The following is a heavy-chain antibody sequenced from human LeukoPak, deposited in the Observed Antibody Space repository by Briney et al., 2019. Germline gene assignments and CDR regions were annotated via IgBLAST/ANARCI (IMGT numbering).Heavy chain of an antibody. CDR1: GFTFSNYA. CDR3: AKDYNYDSSGPAPVDY. V-gene: IGHV3-23*01. D-gene: IGHD3-22*01. J-gene: IGHJ4*02. Sequence: GGSLRLSCAASGFTFSNYAMSWVRQAPGKGLEWVSTLSGTGGSTYYADSVKGRFTISRDNSKNTLYLQMNSLRAEDTAVYYCAKDYNYDSSGPAPVDYWGQGTLVTVSS. CDR2: LSGTGGST.